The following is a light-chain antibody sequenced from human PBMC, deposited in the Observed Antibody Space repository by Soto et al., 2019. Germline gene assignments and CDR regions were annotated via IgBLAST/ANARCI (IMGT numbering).Light chain of an antibody. V-gene: IGLV2-14*03. Sequence: QSALTQPASVSGAPGQSITISCTGTSNDVGGYKYVSWYQQRPGTAPKLIMFEVNNRPSGVSDRFSGSRSANTASLHISGLPAQEEADYYCSSYSSNNILSYVFGTGTKLTVL. CDR1: SNDVGGYKY. CDR3: SSYSSNNILSYV. CDR2: EVN. J-gene: IGLJ1*01.